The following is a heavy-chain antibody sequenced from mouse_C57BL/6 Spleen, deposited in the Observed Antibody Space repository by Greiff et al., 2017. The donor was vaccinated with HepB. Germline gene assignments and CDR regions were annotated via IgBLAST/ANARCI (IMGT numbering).Heavy chain of an antibody. D-gene: IGHD3-2*02. J-gene: IGHJ3*01. CDR3: ARDSSGYSWFAY. V-gene: IGHV1-26*01. CDR1: GYTFTDYY. CDR2: INTNNGGT. Sequence: EVQLQQSGPELVKPGASVKISCKASGYTFTDYYMNWVKQSHGKSLEWIGDINTNNGGTSYNQKFKGKATLTVDKSSSTAYMELRSLTSEDSAVYYCARDSSGYSWFAYWGQGTLVTVSA.